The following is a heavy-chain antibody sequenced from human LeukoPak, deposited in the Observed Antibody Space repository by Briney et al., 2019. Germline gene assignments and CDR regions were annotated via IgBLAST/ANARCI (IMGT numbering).Heavy chain of an antibody. CDR3: ARDSSSWAIDY. D-gene: IGHD6-13*01. CDR1: GGSISSYY. J-gene: IGHJ4*02. V-gene: IGHV4-4*07. CDR2: IYTGGST. Sequence: PSETPSLTCTVSGGSISSYYWSWIRQPAGKGLEWIGRIYTGGSTNYNPSLKSRVTMSVDTSKNQFSLKLSSVAAADTAVYYCARDSSSWAIDYWGQGTLVTVSS.